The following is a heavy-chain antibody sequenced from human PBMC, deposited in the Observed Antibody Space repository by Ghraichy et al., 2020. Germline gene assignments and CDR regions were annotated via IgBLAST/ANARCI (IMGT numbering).Heavy chain of an antibody. V-gene: IGHV2-5*02. CDR3: ANRRLEYEGVGFEY. D-gene: IGHD2-15*01. J-gene: IGHJ4*02. CDR2: LYWDDDK. CDR1: GFSFTTTGVA. Sequence: SGPTLVKPTQTLTLTCTFSGFSFTTTGVAVGWIRQAPGEALEWLALLYWDDDKRYSPSLKSRLTLKKDTSKNQVVLTMTNMDPVDTGTYYCANRRLEYEGVGFEYWGQGILVTVSS.